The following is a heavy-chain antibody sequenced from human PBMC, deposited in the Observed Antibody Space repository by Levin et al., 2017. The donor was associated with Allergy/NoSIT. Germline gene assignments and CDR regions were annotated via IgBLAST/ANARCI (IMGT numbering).Heavy chain of an antibody. CDR1: GYTFTGYY. CDR3: ARERRGIAAARGFDP. D-gene: IGHD6-13*01. V-gene: IGHV1-2*02. Sequence: GESLKISCKASGYTFTGYYMHRVRQAPGQGLEWMGWINPNSGGTNYAQNFQGRVTMTRDTSISTAYMEVSRLRSDDTAVYYCARERRGIAAARGFDPWGQGTLVTVSS. CDR2: INPNSGGT. J-gene: IGHJ5*02.